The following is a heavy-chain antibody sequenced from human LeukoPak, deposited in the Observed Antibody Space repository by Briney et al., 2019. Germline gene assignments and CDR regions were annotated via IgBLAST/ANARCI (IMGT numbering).Heavy chain of an antibody. CDR2: IHYDGGNK. V-gene: IGHV3-30*02. CDR3: ARDQGPGYFDY. D-gene: IGHD2-8*02. Sequence: GGSLRLSCAASGFSFSSYGMHWVRQAPGKGLEWVAFIHYDGGNKYYADSVKGRFTISRDNSKNTLYLQMNSLRAEDTAVYYCARDQGPGYFDYWGQGTLVTVSS. J-gene: IGHJ4*02. CDR1: GFSFSSYG.